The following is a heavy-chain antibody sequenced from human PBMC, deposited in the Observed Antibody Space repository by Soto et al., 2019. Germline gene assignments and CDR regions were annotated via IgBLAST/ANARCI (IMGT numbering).Heavy chain of an antibody. V-gene: IGHV1-18*01. D-gene: IGHD3-10*01. J-gene: IGHJ4*02. Sequence: SVKVSCKTSGYTFTSYGISWVRQAPGQGLEWMGWISTYNANTNYAQKLQGRVTMTTDTSTSTAYMELRSLRSDDTAVYYCGRASGSYYNSPFDYWGQGTLVTVSS. CDR1: GYTFTSYG. CDR3: GRASGSYYNSPFDY. CDR2: ISTYNANT.